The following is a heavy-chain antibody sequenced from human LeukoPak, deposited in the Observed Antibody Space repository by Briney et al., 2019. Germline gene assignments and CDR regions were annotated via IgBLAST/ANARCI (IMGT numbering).Heavy chain of an antibody. D-gene: IGHD3-10*01. J-gene: IGHJ4*02. Sequence: ASVKVSCKASGYTFTSYDINWVRQATGQGLEWMGWMNPNSGNTGYAQKFQGRVTMTRNTSISTAYMELSSLRSEDTAVYYCAGGSWFGELYTYWGQGTLVTVSS. CDR1: GYTFTSYD. CDR3: AGGSWFGELYTY. CDR2: MNPNSGNT. V-gene: IGHV1-8*01.